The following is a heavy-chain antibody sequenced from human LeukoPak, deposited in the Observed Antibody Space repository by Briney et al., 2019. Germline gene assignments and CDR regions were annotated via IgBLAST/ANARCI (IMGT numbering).Heavy chain of an antibody. CDR3: ASYGKAPRNFDY. CDR2: IYYSGST. Sequence: SETLSLTCTVSGGSISSSSYYWGWIRQPPGKGLEWIGSIYYSGSTYYNSSLKSRVTISVDTSKNQFSLKLSSVTAADTAVYYCASYGKAPRNFDYWGQGTLVTVSS. V-gene: IGHV4-39*01. D-gene: IGHD3-16*01. CDR1: GGSISSSSYY. J-gene: IGHJ4*02.